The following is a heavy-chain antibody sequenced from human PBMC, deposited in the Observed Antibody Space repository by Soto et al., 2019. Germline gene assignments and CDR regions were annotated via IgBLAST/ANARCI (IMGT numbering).Heavy chain of an antibody. V-gene: IGHV4-59*01. CDR2: IYYSGST. Sequence: QVQLQESGPGLVKPSETLSLTCTVAGGSISSYYWSWIRQPPGKGLEWIGYIYYSGSTNYNPSLKSRVTKSVDTSKNQFPLKLSSVTAADTAVYYCASDIVGANHFDYWGQGTLVTVSS. J-gene: IGHJ4*02. CDR1: GGSISSYY. D-gene: IGHD1-26*01. CDR3: ASDIVGANHFDY.